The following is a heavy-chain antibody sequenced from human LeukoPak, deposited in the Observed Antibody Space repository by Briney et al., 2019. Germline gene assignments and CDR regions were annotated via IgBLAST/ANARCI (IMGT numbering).Heavy chain of an antibody. Sequence: GGSLRLSCAASGFTFRTYFMGRVRQAPGKGLECVANMTPDGHEEYCVDSVKGRFTISRDNAGNSLYLQMNSLRAEDTAIYYCARWRWRQSEFDYWGQGTLVTVSS. CDR1: GFTFRTYF. V-gene: IGHV3-7*01. D-gene: IGHD5-24*01. CDR2: MTPDGHEE. CDR3: ARWRWRQSEFDY. J-gene: IGHJ4*02.